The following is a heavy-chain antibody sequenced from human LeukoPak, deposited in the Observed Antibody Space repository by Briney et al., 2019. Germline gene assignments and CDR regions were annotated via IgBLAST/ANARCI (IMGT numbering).Heavy chain of an antibody. V-gene: IGHV3-20*04. Sequence: LAGGSLRLSCAASGFTFDDYGMSWVRQAPGKGLEWVSGINWNGGNKGYADSVKGRFTISRDNAKNSLYLQMNSLRDEDTAVYYCARDTLLYGNSPDAFDIWGQGTMVTVSS. CDR1: GFTFDDYG. D-gene: IGHD4-23*01. CDR3: ARDTLLYGNSPDAFDI. J-gene: IGHJ3*02. CDR2: INWNGGNK.